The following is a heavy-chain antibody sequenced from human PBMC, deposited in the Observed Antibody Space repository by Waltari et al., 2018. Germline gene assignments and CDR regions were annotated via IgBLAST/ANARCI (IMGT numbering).Heavy chain of an antibody. CDR2: IHCGGSP. CDR3: ARQYDFYDSSGYLDY. Sequence: QLQLQESGPGLVKPSETLSLTCTVSGGPISSRHYYWAWIRQPPGKGLEWIGTIHCGGSPKYNPSLQSRVTISVDTSKNQFSLNLRSVTAADTAIYYCARQYDFYDSSGYLDYWGQGILGTVSS. D-gene: IGHD3-22*01. CDR1: GGPISSRHYY. V-gene: IGHV4-39*07. J-gene: IGHJ4*02.